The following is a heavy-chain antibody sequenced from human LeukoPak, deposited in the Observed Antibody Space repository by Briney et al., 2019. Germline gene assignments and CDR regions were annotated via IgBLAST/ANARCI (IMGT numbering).Heavy chain of an antibody. CDR2: ISYDGSNK. CDR1: GFTFSSYA. Sequence: GGSLRLSCAASGFTFSSYAMSWVRQAPGKGLEWVAVISYDGSNKYYADSAKGRFTISRDNSKNTLYLQMNSLRAEDTAVYYCARGAMVYASPFDYWGQGTLVTVSS. CDR3: ARGAMVYASPFDY. D-gene: IGHD2-8*01. J-gene: IGHJ4*02. V-gene: IGHV3-30-3*01.